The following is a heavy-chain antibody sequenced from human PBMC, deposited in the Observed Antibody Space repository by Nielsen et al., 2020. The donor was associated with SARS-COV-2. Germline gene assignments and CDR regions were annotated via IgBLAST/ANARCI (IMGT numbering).Heavy chain of an antibody. CDR3: ARAMSSAGSSWYYYYYGMDV. Sequence: ETLSLTCTVSGGSISSYYWSWIRQPPGKGLEWIGYIYYSGSTNYNPSLKSRVTISVDTSKNQFSLKLSSVTAADTAVYYCARAMSSAGSSWYYYYYGMDVWGQGTTVTVSS. CDR1: GGSISSYY. J-gene: IGHJ6*02. V-gene: IGHV4-59*13. CDR2: IYYSGST. D-gene: IGHD6-13*01.